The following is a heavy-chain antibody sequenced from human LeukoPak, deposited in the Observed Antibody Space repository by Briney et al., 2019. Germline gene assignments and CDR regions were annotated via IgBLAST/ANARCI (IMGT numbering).Heavy chain of an antibody. CDR1: GYTLTEIS. J-gene: IGHJ5*02. D-gene: IGHD5-12*01. V-gene: IGHV1-24*01. Sequence: ASVKVSCKVFGYTLTEISIHWVRQAPGKGLEWMGGFDTEDGETIYAEKFQARVTLTEDTSRDTAYMELSSLRSEDTAVYYCATTGPVTVATTGWFDPWGQGTLVTVSS. CDR3: ATTGPVTVATTGWFDP. CDR2: FDTEDGET.